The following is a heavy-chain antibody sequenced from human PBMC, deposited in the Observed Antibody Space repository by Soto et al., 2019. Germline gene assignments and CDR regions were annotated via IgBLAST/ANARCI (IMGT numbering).Heavy chain of an antibody. CDR2: IWYDGSNK. CDR1: GFTFSSYG. Sequence: GGSLRLSCAASGFTFSSYGMHWVRQAPGKGLEWVAVIWYDGSNKYYADSVKGRFTISRDNSKNTLYLQMNSLRAEDTAVYYCAKGFLTYCYDSSGYSADWYFDLWGRGTRVTVSS. J-gene: IGHJ2*01. V-gene: IGHV3-33*06. D-gene: IGHD3-22*01. CDR3: AKGFLTYCYDSSGYSADWYFDL.